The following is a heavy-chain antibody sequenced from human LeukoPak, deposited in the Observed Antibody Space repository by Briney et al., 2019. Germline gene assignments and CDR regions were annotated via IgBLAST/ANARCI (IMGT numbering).Heavy chain of an antibody. D-gene: IGHD6-19*01. CDR1: GFTFSSYS. V-gene: IGHV3-21*01. CDR2: ISSSSSYI. J-gene: IGHJ4*02. CDR3: ARVSSGCYLGLDY. Sequence: GGSLRLSCAASGFTFSSYSMNWVRQAPGKGLEWVSSISSSSSYIYYADSVKGRFTISRDNAKNSLYLQMNSLRAEDTAVYYCARVSSGCYLGLDYWGQGTLVTVSS.